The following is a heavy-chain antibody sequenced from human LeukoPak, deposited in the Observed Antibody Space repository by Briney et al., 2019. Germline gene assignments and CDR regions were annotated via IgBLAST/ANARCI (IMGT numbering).Heavy chain of an antibody. V-gene: IGHV4-4*02. D-gene: IGHD3-22*01. CDR1: GGSISSSNW. Sequence: PSETLSLTCAVSGGSISSSNWWSWVRQPPGKGLEWIGEMYLSGTTHSNPSVKSRVTISIDKSKNQFFLNLSSVTAADTAVYYCAGLVGRYSSGLYYYYFDYWGQGTLVTVSS. J-gene: IGHJ4*02. CDR3: AGLVGRYSSGLYYYYFDY. CDR2: MYLSGTT.